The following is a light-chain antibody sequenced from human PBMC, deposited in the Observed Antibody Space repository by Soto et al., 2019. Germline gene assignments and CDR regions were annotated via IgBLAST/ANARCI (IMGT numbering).Light chain of an antibody. V-gene: IGLV2-11*01. CDR1: SSDVGGYNY. J-gene: IGLJ1*01. CDR3: CSYAGSYTFYV. CDR2: DVS. Sequence: QSVRTQPRSVSVSPGQSVTISCTGTSSDVGGYNYVSWYQQHPGKARKLMIYDVSKRPSGVPDRFSGSKSGNRAALTISGLQAEDEADYYCCSYAGSYTFYVFGTGTKVTVL.